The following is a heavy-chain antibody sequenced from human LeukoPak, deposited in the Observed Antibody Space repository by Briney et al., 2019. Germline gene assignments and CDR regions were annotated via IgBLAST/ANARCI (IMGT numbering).Heavy chain of an antibody. V-gene: IGHV1-69*05. CDR1: GGTFSSYA. CDR2: IIPIFGTA. CDR3: ARVTTENLYYYYYMDV. Sequence: GASVKVSCKASGGTFSSYAISWVRQAPGQGLEWMGGIIPIFGTANYAQKFQGRVTITTDESTSTAYMELSSLRSEDTAVYYCARVTTENLYYYYYMDVWGKGTTVTVSS. D-gene: IGHD4-11*01. J-gene: IGHJ6*03.